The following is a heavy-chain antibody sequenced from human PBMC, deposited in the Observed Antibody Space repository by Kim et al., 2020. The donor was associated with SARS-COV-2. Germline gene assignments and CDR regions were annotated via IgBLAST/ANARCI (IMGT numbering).Heavy chain of an antibody. CDR3: ARGVVVPAAMIMDY. V-gene: IGHV4-34*01. J-gene: IGHJ4*02. Sequence: NPSLKSRVSISVDTSKNQFSLKLSSVTAADTAVYYCARGVVVPAAMIMDYWGQGTLVTVSS. D-gene: IGHD2-2*01.